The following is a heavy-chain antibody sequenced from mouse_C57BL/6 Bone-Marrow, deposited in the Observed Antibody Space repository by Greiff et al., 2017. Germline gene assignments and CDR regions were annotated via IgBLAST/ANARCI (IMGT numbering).Heavy chain of an antibody. Sequence: EVKLMESGGDLVKPGGSLKLSCAASGFTFSSYGMSWVRQTPDKRLEWVATISSGGSYTYYPDSVKGRFTISRDNAKNTLYLQMRSRMSEDTAMYYWARLAGTYFDYWGQGTTLTVSS. J-gene: IGHJ2*01. CDR3: ARLAGTYFDY. D-gene: IGHD3-3*01. V-gene: IGHV5-6*02. CDR2: ISSGGSYT. CDR1: GFTFSSYG.